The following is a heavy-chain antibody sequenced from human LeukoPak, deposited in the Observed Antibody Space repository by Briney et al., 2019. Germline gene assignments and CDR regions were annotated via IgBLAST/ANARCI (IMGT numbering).Heavy chain of an antibody. Sequence: ASVKVSCKTSGYTFSAFYMHWVRQAPGQGLEWMGWINPSSGGTNYAQKFQGRVTMTRDTSISTAYMELSKLRPDDTAVYYCAGQKDSGPIDYWGQGTLITVSS. CDR3: AGQKDSGPIDY. V-gene: IGHV1-2*02. CDR2: INPSSGGT. CDR1: GYTFSAFY. J-gene: IGHJ4*02. D-gene: IGHD3/OR15-3a*01.